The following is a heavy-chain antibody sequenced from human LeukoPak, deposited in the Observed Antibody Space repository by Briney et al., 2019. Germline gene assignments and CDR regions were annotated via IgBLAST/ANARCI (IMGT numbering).Heavy chain of an antibody. J-gene: IGHJ1*01. V-gene: IGHV1-69*05. D-gene: IGHD6-13*01. CDR1: GGTFSSYA. CDR3: AREEGIAAEYFQH. CDR2: IIPIFGTA. Sequence: ASVKVSCKASGGTFSSYAISWVRQAPGQGLEWMGGIIPIFGTANYTQKFQGRVTITTDESTSTAYMELSSLRSEDTAVYYCAREEGIAAEYFQHWGQGTLVTVSS.